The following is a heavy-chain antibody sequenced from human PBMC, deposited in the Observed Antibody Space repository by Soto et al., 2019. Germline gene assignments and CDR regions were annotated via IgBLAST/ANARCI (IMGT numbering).Heavy chain of an antibody. Sequence: QITLNESGPTQVKPRQTLTLTCTFSGFSLTTSGVGVGWIRQSPGKAPEWVALIYWDDGKRYSSSLKSTLTITKDTSKSQVVLTMADLDPADTATYYCAHRVLRTVFGLVTTTAIYFDFWGQGTPVAVSS. CDR3: AHRVLRTVFGLVTTTAIYFDF. CDR1: GFSLTTSGVG. V-gene: IGHV2-5*02. J-gene: IGHJ4*02. D-gene: IGHD3-3*01. CDR2: IYWDDGK.